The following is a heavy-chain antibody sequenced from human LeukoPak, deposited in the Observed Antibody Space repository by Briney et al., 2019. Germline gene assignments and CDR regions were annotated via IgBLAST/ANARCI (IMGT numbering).Heavy chain of an antibody. Sequence: GASVKVSCKASGYTFTSYAMHWVRQAPGQRLEWMGWINAGNGNTKYSQKFQGRVTITRDTSASTAYMELSSLRSEDTAVYYCARAVTSSGWPRVWGQGTLVTVSS. CDR2: INAGNGNT. CDR3: ARAVTSSGWPRV. J-gene: IGHJ4*02. D-gene: IGHD6-19*01. CDR1: GYTFTSYA. V-gene: IGHV1-3*01.